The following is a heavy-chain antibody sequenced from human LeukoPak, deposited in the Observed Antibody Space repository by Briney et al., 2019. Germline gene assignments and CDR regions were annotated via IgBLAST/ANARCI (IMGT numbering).Heavy chain of an antibody. D-gene: IGHD1-1*01. CDR1: GGSISSYY. Sequence: SETLSLTCTVSGGSISSYYWSWIRQPPGKGLEWIGYIYYSGSTNYNPSLKSRVTISVDTSKNQFSLKLSSVTAADTAVYYCARHGNGAFDIWGQGTMVTVSS. CDR2: IYYSGST. V-gene: IGHV4-59*08. J-gene: IGHJ3*02. CDR3: ARHGNGAFDI.